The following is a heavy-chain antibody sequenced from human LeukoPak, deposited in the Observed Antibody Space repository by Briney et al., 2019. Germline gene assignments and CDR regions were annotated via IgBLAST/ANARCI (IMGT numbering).Heavy chain of an antibody. CDR2: IKQDGSEK. V-gene: IGHV3-7*03. D-gene: IGHD4-17*01. J-gene: IGHJ4*02. Sequence: GGSLRLSCAASGFTFSTYWMNWIRQAPGKGLEWVANIKQDGSEKYYVDSVKGRFTISRDNAKNSVYLQMNSLRAEDTAVYYCARDERLRRRGFDYWGQGTLVTVSS. CDR3: ARDERLRRRGFDY. CDR1: GFTFSTYW.